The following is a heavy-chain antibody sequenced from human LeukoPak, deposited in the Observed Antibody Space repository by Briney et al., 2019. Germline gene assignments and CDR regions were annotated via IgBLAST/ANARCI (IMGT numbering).Heavy chain of an antibody. CDR1: GDSVSSNSVA. Sequence: SQTLSLTCAISGDSVSSNSVAWNWIRQSPSRGLEWLGRTYYRSKWYNDYAASVKSRISVSPDTSKNQFSLKLSSVTAADTAVYYCARESYYGSGSYSSYYYYGMDVWGQGTTVTVSS. D-gene: IGHD3-10*01. CDR3: ARESYYGSGSYSSYYYYGMDV. CDR2: TYYRSKWYN. J-gene: IGHJ6*02. V-gene: IGHV6-1*01.